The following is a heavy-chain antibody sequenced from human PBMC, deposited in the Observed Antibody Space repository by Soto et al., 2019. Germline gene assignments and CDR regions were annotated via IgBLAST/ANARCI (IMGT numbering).Heavy chain of an antibody. CDR2: ISGSGGST. V-gene: IGHV3-23*01. CDR1: GFTFSSYA. J-gene: IGHJ4*02. CDR3: GTVGNSNYVVPEGQFDY. D-gene: IGHD4-4*01. Sequence: GGSLRLSCAASGFTFSSYAMSWVRQAPGKGLEWVSAISGSGGSTYYADSVKGRFTISRDNSKNTLYLQMNSLRAEDTAVYYCGTVGNSNYVVPEGQFDYWGQGTLVTVSS.